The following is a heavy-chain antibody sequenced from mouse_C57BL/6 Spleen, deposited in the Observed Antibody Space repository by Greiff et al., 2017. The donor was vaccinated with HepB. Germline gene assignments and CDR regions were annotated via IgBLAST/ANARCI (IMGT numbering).Heavy chain of an antibody. V-gene: IGHV5-6*01. CDR1: GFTFSSYG. D-gene: IGHD4-1*01. CDR3: ARPSGTEDYFDY. J-gene: IGHJ2*01. Sequence: EVKVVESGGDLVKPGGSLKLSCAASGFTFSSYGMSWVRQTPDKRLEWVATISSGGSYTYYPDSVKGRFTISRDNAKNTLYLQMSSLKSEDTAMDYCARPSGTEDYFDYWGQGTTLTVSS. CDR2: ISSGGSYT.